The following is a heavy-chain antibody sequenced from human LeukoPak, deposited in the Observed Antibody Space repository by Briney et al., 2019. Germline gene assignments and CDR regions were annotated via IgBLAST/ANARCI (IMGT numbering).Heavy chain of an antibody. D-gene: IGHD3-9*01. CDR1: GYSFNDYY. CDR2: INPNSGRT. CDR3: ARDSSDVLTGYYHF. J-gene: IGHJ4*02. Sequence: GASVKVSCKTSGYSFNDYYLHWVRPAPGQGLEWMGWINPNSGRTNSAPKFQGRVTLTTDTSITTAYMELTSLISGDTALYYCARDSSDVLTGYYHFWGQGTLVTVSS. V-gene: IGHV1-2*02.